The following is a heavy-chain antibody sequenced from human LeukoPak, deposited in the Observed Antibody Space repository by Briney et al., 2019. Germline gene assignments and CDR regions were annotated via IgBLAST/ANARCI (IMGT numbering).Heavy chain of an antibody. V-gene: IGHV4-31*03. J-gene: IGHJ4*02. CDR3: ARAPLSLAPAGQMFDY. CDR1: GGSISSAGYY. Sequence: PSETLSLTCSVSGGSISSAGYYWTWIRQHPGKGLEWIGYIYYAGSRYYNPSLKSRVTISLDTSKNQFSLNLRSVTAADTAVYFCARAPLSLAPAGQMFDYWSQGTLVTVSS. D-gene: IGHD2-2*01. CDR2: IYYAGSR.